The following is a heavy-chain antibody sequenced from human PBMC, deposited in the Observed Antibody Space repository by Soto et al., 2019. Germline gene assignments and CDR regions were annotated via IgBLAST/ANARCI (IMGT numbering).Heavy chain of an antibody. CDR1: GGTFSTTD. D-gene: IGHD3-16*01. J-gene: IGHJ4*02. Sequence: QVQLVQSGAEVKKPGSSVKVSCKASGGTFSTTDISWLLQAPGQGLEWMGGLTPMFDTTKYGQDFQGRVTITADESTTTAYMELSSLRSEDTAIYYCALDLGAKIASFWGQGTLVNVSS. CDR2: LTPMFDTT. V-gene: IGHV1-69*12. CDR3: ALDLGAKIASF.